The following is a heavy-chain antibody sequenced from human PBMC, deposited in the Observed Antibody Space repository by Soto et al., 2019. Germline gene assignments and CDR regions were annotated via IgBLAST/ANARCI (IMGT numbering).Heavy chain of an antibody. V-gene: IGHV3-72*01. Sequence: EVQLVESGGDLVQPGGSLRLSCAASGFSLSDLFIDWVRQAPGKGLEWVGRTKDKAYSYTTEYAASTKGRFTISRDESTTSLYLQMSSLKTEDTAVYYCASILGVFGYWGQGTLVTVSS. CDR2: TKDKAYSYTT. CDR3: ASILGVFGY. CDR1: GFSLSDLF. D-gene: IGHD3-10*01. J-gene: IGHJ4*02.